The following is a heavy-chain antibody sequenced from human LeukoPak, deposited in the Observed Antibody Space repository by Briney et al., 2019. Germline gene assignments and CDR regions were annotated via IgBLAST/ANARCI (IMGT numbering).Heavy chain of an antibody. D-gene: IGHD1-1*01. Sequence: GASVKVSCKASGYTFNDYSINWVRQAPGQGLEWMGWINTNSGNPTYAQAFTGRFVFSWDTSVSTAYLQISSLKTEDTALYYCARDRGNGFVFWGQGTLVTVSS. V-gene: IGHV7-4-1*02. CDR1: GYTFNDYS. J-gene: IGHJ4*02. CDR3: ARDRGNGFVF. CDR2: INTNSGNP.